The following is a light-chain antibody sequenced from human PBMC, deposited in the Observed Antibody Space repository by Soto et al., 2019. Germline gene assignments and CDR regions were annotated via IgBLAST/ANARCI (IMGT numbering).Light chain of an antibody. V-gene: IGKV1-5*01. J-gene: IGKJ5*01. CDR1: QSITTW. CDR3: QQYNSYPIT. Sequence: DIQMTQSPSTESAYVGDSVTITCRPSQSITTWLAWYQQRPGEALKLLIYDVSSLQSGVPSRFSGSGSGTEFTLTISSLQPDDFATYYCQQYNSYPITFGQGTRLEI. CDR2: DVS.